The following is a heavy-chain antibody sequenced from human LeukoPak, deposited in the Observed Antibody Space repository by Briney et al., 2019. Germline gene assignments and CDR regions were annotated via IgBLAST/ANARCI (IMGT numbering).Heavy chain of an antibody. CDR1: GFTFSSHG. CDR2: IRYDGGNK. CDR3: AKRRDGYSLG. D-gene: IGHD5-24*01. J-gene: IGHJ4*02. Sequence: GGSLRLSCAASGFTFSSHGMHWVRQAPGKGLEWVAFIRYDGGNKYYADSVKGRFTISRDNSKNTLYLQMNSLRAEDTAVYYCAKRRDGYSLGWGQGTLVTVSS. V-gene: IGHV3-30*02.